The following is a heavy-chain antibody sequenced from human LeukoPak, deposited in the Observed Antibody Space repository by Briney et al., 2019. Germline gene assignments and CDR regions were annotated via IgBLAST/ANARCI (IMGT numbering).Heavy chain of an antibody. V-gene: IGHV1-18*01. CDR3: ARDFSGGYDAFDI. CDR1: GYTFTSYG. J-gene: IGHJ3*02. D-gene: IGHD1-14*01. Sequence: ASAKVFCKASGYTFTSYGISWVRQAPGQGLEWMGWISAYNGNTNYAQKLQGRVTMTTDTSTSTAYMELRSLRSDDTAVYYCARDFSGGYDAFDIWGQGTMVTVSS. CDR2: ISAYNGNT.